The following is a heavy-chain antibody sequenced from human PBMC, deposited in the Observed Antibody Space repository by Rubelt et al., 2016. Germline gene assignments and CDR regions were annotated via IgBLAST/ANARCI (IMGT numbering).Heavy chain of an antibody. Sequence: VQLVESGGGLVQPGGSLKLSCAASGFSFTNYVMHWVRQAPGKGLEWVAVMSHDGNHQYYADSVKGRLTISGDNLRNTLYLQRNSLRVEDTALYDCSVQLAGNVHWGQGTLVTVSS. D-gene: IGHD6-19*01. CDR2: MSHDGNHQ. V-gene: IGHV3-30*03. J-gene: IGHJ4*02. CDR1: GFSFTNYV. CDR3: SVQLAGNVH.